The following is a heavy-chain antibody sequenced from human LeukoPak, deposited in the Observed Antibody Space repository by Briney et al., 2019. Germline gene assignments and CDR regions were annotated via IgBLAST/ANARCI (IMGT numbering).Heavy chain of an antibody. V-gene: IGHV4-4*07. CDR3: ARETLNYGMDV. J-gene: IGHJ6*02. Sequence: SETLSLTCTVSGGSISSYYWSWVRQTAGQGLEWIGRIHTNGSTNHNPSLKSRVIMSVDMSNNQFSLKVGSMTAADTAIYYCARETLNYGMDVWGQGTTVTVSS. CDR2: IHTNGST. D-gene: IGHD3-16*01. CDR1: GGSISSYY.